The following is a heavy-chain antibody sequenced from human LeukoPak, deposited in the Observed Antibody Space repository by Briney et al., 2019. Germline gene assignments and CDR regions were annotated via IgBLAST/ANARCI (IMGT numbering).Heavy chain of an antibody. CDR2: INPSGGST. Sequence: ASVKVSCKASGYTFTSYYMHWARQAPGQGLEWMGIINPSGGSTSYAQKFQGRVTMTMDTSTSTVYMELSSLRSEDTAVYYCASQRTGVDTAMVNDWFDPWGQGTLVTVSS. CDR1: GYTFTSYY. V-gene: IGHV1-46*01. J-gene: IGHJ5*02. CDR3: ASQRTGVDTAMVNDWFDP. D-gene: IGHD5-18*01.